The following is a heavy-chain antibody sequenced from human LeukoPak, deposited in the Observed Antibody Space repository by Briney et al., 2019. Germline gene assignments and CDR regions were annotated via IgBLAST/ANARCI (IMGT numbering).Heavy chain of an antibody. D-gene: IGHD1-26*01. Sequence: SQTLSLTCTVSGGSISSGDYYWSWLRQPPGKGLEWIGYIYYSGSTYYNPSLKSRVTISVDTSKNQFSLKLSSVTAADTAVYYCARGYSGSPVFDYWGQGTLVTVSS. CDR3: ARGYSGSPVFDY. V-gene: IGHV4-30-4*08. CDR1: GGSISSGDYY. CDR2: IYYSGST. J-gene: IGHJ4*02.